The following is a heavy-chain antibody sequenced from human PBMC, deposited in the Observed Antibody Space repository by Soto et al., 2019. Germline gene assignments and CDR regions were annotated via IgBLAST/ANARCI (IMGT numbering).Heavy chain of an antibody. CDR2: IYSGGYT. V-gene: IGHV3-66*01. D-gene: IGHD2-15*01. Sequence: ESGGGLVQPGGSLRLSCAASGFTVSSNYMTWVRQAPGKGLEWVSVIYSGGYTYYADSVKGRFTISRDNSKNTLYLQMNSRRAEDTAVYYWARGREGGNQAYWGKGTLFTVSS. J-gene: IGHJ4*02. CDR3: ARGREGGNQAY. CDR1: GFTVSSNY.